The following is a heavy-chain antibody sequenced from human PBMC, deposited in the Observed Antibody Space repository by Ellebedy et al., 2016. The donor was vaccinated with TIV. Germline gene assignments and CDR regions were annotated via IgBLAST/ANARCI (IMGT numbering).Heavy chain of an antibody. CDR2: INPSGGYT. V-gene: IGHV1-46*01. CDR1: GYIFTSFY. D-gene: IGHD3-16*01. Sequence: AASVKVSCKTSGYIFTSFYMHWVRQAPGQGLEWMGIINPSGGYTNFAQKFQGRFTMTHDTSTTTFHMELSSLTSEDTAVYYCARDGFLGSYAGNWFDPWGQGTLVTVSS. J-gene: IGHJ5*02. CDR3: ARDGFLGSYAGNWFDP.